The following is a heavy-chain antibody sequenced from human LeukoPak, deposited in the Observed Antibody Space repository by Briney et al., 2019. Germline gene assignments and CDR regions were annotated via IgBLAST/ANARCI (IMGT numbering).Heavy chain of an antibody. Sequence: PGGSLRLSCAASGFTFSNAWMSWVRQAPGKGLEGVGRIKSKTDGGTTDYAAPVKGRFTISRDDSKNTMYLQMHRLKTEDTDVYSCTTFLIGYDSSGYLDYWGQGTLVTVSS. D-gene: IGHD3-22*01. J-gene: IGHJ4*02. CDR1: GFTFSNAW. V-gene: IGHV3-15*01. CDR2: IKSKTDGGTT. CDR3: TTFLIGYDSSGYLDY.